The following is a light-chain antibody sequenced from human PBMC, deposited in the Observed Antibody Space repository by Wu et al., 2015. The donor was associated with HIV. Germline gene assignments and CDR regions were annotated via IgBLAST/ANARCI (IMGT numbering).Light chain of an antibody. CDR1: QSVSSN. Sequence: EIVMTQSPATLSVSPGERVTLSCRASQSVSSNLAWYQQKPGQGPRLLIYGASTRATGIPARFSGSGSGTEFTLTISSLQSEDFALYYCQQYNNWPRTFGQGTKVEIK. CDR3: QQYNNWPRT. CDR2: GAS. J-gene: IGKJ1*01. V-gene: IGKV3-15*01.